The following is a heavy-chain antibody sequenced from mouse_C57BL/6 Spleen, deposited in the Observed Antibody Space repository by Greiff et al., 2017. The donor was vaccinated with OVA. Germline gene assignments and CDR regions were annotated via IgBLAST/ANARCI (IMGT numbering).Heavy chain of an antibody. CDR1: GYTFTDYY. J-gene: IGHJ2*01. D-gene: IGHD6-2*01. V-gene: IGHV1-26*01. CDR2: ITPNNGGT. Sequence: EVKLQQSGPELVKPGASVKISCKASGYTFTDYYMNWVKQSHGKSLEWIGDITPNNGGTSYNQKFKGKATLTVDKSSSTAYMVLRSLTSEDSAVYFCSRAGSHSPFAYWGQGTPLTVSS. CDR3: SRAGSHSPFAY.